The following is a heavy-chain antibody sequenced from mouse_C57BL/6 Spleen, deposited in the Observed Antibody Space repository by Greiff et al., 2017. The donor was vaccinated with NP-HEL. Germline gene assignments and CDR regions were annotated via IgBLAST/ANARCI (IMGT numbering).Heavy chain of an antibody. CDR3: ARDRGFPWYFDV. CDR1: GFTFSSYA. J-gene: IGHJ1*03. V-gene: IGHV5-4*01. D-gene: IGHD3-1*01. Sequence: EVQLQESGGGLVKPGGSLKLSCAASGFTFSSYAMSWVRQTPEKRLEWVATISDGGSYTYYPDNVKGRFTISRDNAKNNLYLQMSHLKSEDTAMYYCARDRGFPWYFDVWGTGTTVTVAS. CDR2: ISDGGSYT.